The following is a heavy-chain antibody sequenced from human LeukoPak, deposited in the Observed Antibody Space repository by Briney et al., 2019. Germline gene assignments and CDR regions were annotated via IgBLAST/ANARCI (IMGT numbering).Heavy chain of an antibody. CDR2: IYTSGST. D-gene: IGHD3-22*01. J-gene: IGHJ4*02. V-gene: IGHV4-4*07. Sequence: SETLSLTCTVSGGSISSYYWSWIRQPAGKGLEWIGRIYTSGSTNYNPSLKSRVTMSVDTSKNQFSLKLSSVTAADTAVYYCARVGYDSSGYLIDYWGQGTLVTVSS. CDR1: GGSISSYY. CDR3: ARVGYDSSGYLIDY.